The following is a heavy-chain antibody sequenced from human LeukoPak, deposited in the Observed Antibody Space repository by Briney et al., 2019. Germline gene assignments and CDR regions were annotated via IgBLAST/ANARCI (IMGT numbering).Heavy chain of an antibody. J-gene: IGHJ4*02. CDR2: IIPIFGTA. V-gene: IGHV1-69*06. CDR3: AKGTAVVVTFDY. CDR1: GGTFSSYA. D-gene: IGHD3-22*01. Sequence: SVKVSCKASGGTFSSYAISWVRQAPGRGLEWMGGIIPIFGTANYAQKFQGGVTITADKSTSTAYMELSSLRSEDTAVYYCAKGTAVVVTFDYWGQGTLVTVSS.